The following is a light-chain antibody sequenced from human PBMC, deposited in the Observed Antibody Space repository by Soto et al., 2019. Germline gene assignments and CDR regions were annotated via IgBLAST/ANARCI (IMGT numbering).Light chain of an antibody. CDR2: GAS. CDR1: QSVSSN. V-gene: IGKV3-15*01. Sequence: DIVMTQSPATLSVSPGERATLSCRASQSVSSNLAWYQQKRGQAPRLLMYGASTRATGIPVRFSGSGSGTEFTLIISSLQSEDFAVYDCQQYNDWPRTFGQGTKVEIK. CDR3: QQYNDWPRT. J-gene: IGKJ1*01.